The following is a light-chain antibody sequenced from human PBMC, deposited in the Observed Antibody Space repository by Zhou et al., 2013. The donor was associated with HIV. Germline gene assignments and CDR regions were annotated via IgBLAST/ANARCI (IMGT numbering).Light chain of an antibody. J-gene: IGKJ4*01. Sequence: EIVLTQSPAILSLSPGERATLSCRASQSIGTELAWYQRKHGQAPRLLIHDAFNRATGIPARFSGTGSGREFTLTISSVQSEDFAMYYCQQYDNWSRRLTFGGGTKIEI. CDR2: DAF. CDR1: QSIGTE. V-gene: IGKV3-11*02. CDR3: QQYDNWSRRLT.